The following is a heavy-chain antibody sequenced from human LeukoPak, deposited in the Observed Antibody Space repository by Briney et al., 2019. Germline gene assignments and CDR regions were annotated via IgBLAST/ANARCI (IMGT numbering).Heavy chain of an antibody. Sequence: PGGSLRLSCAASGFTFSSYGMHWVRQAPGKGLEWVAFIRYDGSNKYYADSVKGRFTISRGNSKNTLYLQMNSLRAEDTAVYYCEGYCSSTSCYPWNFDYWGQGTLVTVSS. V-gene: IGHV3-30*02. J-gene: IGHJ4*02. CDR3: EGYCSSTSCYPWNFDY. CDR1: GFTFSSYG. CDR2: IRYDGSNK. D-gene: IGHD2-2*01.